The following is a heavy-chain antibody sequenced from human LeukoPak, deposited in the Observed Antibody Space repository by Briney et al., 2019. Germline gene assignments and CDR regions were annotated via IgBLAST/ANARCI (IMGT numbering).Heavy chain of an antibody. D-gene: IGHD3-10*01. CDR1: GGSISSSNW. J-gene: IGHJ3*02. CDR2: IYHSGST. Sequence: SETLSLTCAVSGGSISSSNWWSWVRQPPGMGLEWIGEIYHSGSTNYNPSLKSRVTISVDKSKNQFSLKLSSVTAADTAVYYCARHDGGGHAFDIWGQGTMVTVSS. CDR3: ARHDGGGHAFDI. V-gene: IGHV4-4*02.